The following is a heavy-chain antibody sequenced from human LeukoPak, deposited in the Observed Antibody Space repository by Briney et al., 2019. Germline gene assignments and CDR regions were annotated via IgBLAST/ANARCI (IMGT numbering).Heavy chain of an antibody. CDR2: IKSKTDGGTT. D-gene: IGHD3-9*01. J-gene: IGHJ6*02. V-gene: IGHV3-15*01. CDR3: TSPRGNILTGYFTYGMDV. CDR1: GFTFRKYW. Sequence: PGGSLRLSCAASGFTFRKYWLHWVRQAPGKGLEWVGRIKSKTDGGTTDYAAPVKGRFTISRDDSKNTLYLQMNSLKTEDTAVYYCTSPRGNILTGYFTYGMDVWGQGTTVTVSS.